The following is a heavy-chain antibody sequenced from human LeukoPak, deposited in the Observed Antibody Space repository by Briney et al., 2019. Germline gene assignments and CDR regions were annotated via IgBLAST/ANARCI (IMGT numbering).Heavy chain of an antibody. CDR3: ARLTRIAAAGTDYYYYGMDV. CDR2: IYYSGST. V-gene: IGHV4-59*08. CDR1: GGTISSYY. Sequence: SETLSLTCTVSGGTISSYYWSWIRQPPGKGLEWIGYIYYSGSTNYNPSLKSRVTISVDTSKNQFSLKLSSVTAADTAVYYCARLTRIAAAGTDYYYYGMDVWGQGTTVTVSS. D-gene: IGHD6-13*01. J-gene: IGHJ6*02.